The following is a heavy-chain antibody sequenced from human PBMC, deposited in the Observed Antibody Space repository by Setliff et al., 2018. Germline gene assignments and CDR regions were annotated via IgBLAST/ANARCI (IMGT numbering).Heavy chain of an antibody. D-gene: IGHD3-22*01. CDR3: ARASHSYGSPNWFDP. CDR2: IFYNGNT. Sequence: SETLSLTCNVSGDFISSGGYTWSWIRQHPEMGLEWIGYIFYNGNTFYNPSLQSRVTISVDTSKNQFSLKLTSLNAADSAVYYCARASHSYGSPNWFDPWGPGTLVTAPQ. CDR1: GDFISSGGYT. J-gene: IGHJ5*02. V-gene: IGHV4-31*03.